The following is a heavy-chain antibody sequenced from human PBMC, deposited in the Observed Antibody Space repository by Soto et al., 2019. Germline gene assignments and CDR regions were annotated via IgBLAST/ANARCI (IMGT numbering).Heavy chain of an antibody. CDR1: GGTFSSYA. J-gene: IGHJ6*02. D-gene: IGHD3-22*01. Sequence: VASVKVSCKASGGTFSSYAISWVRQAPGQGLEWMGGIIPIFGTANYAQKFQGRVTITADESTSTAYMELSSLRSEDTAVYYCARGHYESITGYYDMDCMRQGTT. V-gene: IGHV1-69*13. CDR2: IIPIFGTA. CDR3: ARGHYESITGYYDMDC.